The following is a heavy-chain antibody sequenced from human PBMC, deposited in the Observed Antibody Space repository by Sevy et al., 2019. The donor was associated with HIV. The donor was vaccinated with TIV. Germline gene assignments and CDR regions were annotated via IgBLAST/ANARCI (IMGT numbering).Heavy chain of an antibody. CDR1: GFTFSSYA. Sequence: GGSLRLSCAASGFTFSSYAMHWVRQAPGKGLEWVAGISYDGSNKYYADSVKGRFTISRDNSKNTLYLQMNSLRAEDTAVYYCARVSSLFYYYGMDVWGQGTTVTVSS. J-gene: IGHJ6*02. CDR2: ISYDGSNK. CDR3: ARVSSLFYYYGMDV. V-gene: IGHV3-30-3*01. D-gene: IGHD3-10*01.